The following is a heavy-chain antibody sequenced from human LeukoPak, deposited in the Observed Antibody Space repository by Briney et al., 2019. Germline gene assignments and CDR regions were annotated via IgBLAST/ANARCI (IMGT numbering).Heavy chain of an antibody. CDR2: ISYDGSNK. J-gene: IGHJ4*02. D-gene: IGHD3-22*01. CDR1: GFTFSSYA. CDR3: ARGGYYYDSSGYYADY. Sequence: GGSLRLSCAASGFTFSSYAMHWVRQAPGKGLEWAAVISYDGSNKYYADSVKGRFTISRDNSKNTLYLQMNSLRAEDTAVYYCARGGYYYDSSGYYADYWGQGTLVTVSS. V-gene: IGHV3-30*04.